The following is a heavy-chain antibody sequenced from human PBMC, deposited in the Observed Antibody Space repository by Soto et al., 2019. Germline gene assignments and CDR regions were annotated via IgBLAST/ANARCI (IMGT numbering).Heavy chain of an antibody. CDR3: ARAHSSSLDY. V-gene: IGHV3-33*01. D-gene: IGHD6-13*01. J-gene: IGHJ4*02. CDR2: IWYDGSNK. Sequence: VAVIWYDGSNKYYADSVKGRFTISRDNSKNTLYLQMNSLRAEDTAVYYCARAHSSSLDYWGQGTLVTVSS.